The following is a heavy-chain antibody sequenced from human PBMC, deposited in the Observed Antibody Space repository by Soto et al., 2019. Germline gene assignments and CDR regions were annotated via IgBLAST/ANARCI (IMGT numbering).Heavy chain of an antibody. CDR1: GGSVRSGNHF. V-gene: IGHV4-61*01. Sequence: SETLSLTCSVSGGSVRSGNHFWNWFRQPPGRGLEWLGYMYYTGVTNYNPSLKSRARMSVDTSKNEFSLELTSLTAADTAVYYCARGGEPLGYYGLDVWGQGTTVT. J-gene: IGHJ6*02. CDR3: ARGGEPLGYYGLDV. CDR2: MYYTGVT.